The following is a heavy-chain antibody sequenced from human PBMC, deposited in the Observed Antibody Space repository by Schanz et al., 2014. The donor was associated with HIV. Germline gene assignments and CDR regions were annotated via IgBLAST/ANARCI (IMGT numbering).Heavy chain of an antibody. CDR3: AKVVRFAMVTAPYYFDS. CDR1: GFNFNNYA. CDR2: ISYDGRNK. V-gene: IGHV3-30*18. D-gene: IGHD2-15*01. Sequence: VQLLESGGGLEQPGGSLRLSCAASGFNFNNYAMTWVRQAPGKGLEWVAVISYDGRNKYLADSVKGRFTISRDNSKNTLYLQMNSLRAEDTAVYYCAKVVRFAMVTAPYYFDSWGQGTLVTVSS. J-gene: IGHJ4*02.